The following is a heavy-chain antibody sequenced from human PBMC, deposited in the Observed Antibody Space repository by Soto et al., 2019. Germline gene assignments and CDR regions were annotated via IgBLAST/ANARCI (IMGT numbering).Heavy chain of an antibody. CDR3: ARNELLDYYDSSGYYFDY. CDR2: IIPIFGTA. CDR1: GGTFSSYA. D-gene: IGHD3-22*01. Sequence: SVKVSCKASGGTFSSYAISWVRQAPGQGLEWMGGIIPIFGTANYAQKFQGRVTITADKSTSTAYMELSSLRSEDTAVYYCARNELLDYYDSSGYYFDYWGQGTLVTVSS. V-gene: IGHV1-69*06. J-gene: IGHJ4*02.